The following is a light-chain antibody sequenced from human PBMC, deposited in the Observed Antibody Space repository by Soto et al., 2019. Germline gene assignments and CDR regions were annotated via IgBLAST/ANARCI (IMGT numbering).Light chain of an antibody. CDR2: AAS. J-gene: IGKJ1*01. CDR1: QSISSY. V-gene: IGKV1-39*01. Sequence: DIQMTQSPSSLSASVGDRVTITCRASQSISSYLNWYQQKPGKAPQLLNYAASSLQSRVPSRFSGSGSGTDFTLTISSLQPEDFATYYCQQSYSTAWTFGQGTKVEFK. CDR3: QQSYSTAWT.